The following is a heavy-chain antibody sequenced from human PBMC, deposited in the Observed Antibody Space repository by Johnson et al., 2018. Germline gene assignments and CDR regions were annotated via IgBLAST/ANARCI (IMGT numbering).Heavy chain of an antibody. Sequence: QVQLVQSGGGVVQPGRSLRLSCAASGFTFSSYGMHWVRQAPGKGLEWVAVIWYDGSNKYYADSVKGRFTISRDNSKNTLYLQMNSLRAEDTAVYYCARALVESSYSPGWYIEDRWGQGTRVTVSS. J-gene: IGHJ3*01. CDR3: ARALVESSYSPGWYIEDR. CDR1: GFTFSSYG. V-gene: IGHV3-33*01. CDR2: IWYDGSNK. D-gene: IGHD6-19*01.